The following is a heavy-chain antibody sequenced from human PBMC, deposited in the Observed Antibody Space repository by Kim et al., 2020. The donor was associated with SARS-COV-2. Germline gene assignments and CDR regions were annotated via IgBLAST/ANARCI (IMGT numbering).Heavy chain of an antibody. Sequence: ASVKVSCKASGYTFTSYYMHWVRQAPGQGLEWMGIINPSGGSTSYAQKFQGRVTMTRDTSTSTVYMELSSLRSEDTAVYYCARDGGPSVVGGEGFDYWGQGTLVTVSS. CDR2: INPSGGST. CDR1: GYTFTSYY. V-gene: IGHV1-46*01. CDR3: ARDGGPSVVGGEGFDY. D-gene: IGHD3-10*01. J-gene: IGHJ4*02.